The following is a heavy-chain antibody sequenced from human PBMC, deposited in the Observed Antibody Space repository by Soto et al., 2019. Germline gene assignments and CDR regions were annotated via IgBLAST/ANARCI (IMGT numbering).Heavy chain of an antibody. D-gene: IGHD5-12*01. Sequence: QVQLVQSGAEVKKPESSVKVCCKAPGGTFSTYAISWVRQAPGQGLEWMGGIIPMFGTANYAQRCQDRVPITADEPTNTVYRELSSWRPEDTAVHFCASRIQRWLRQINNGYADRVQGTLVTVSS. CDR3: ASRIQRWLRQINNGYAD. J-gene: IGHJ4*02. CDR1: GGTFSTYA. V-gene: IGHV1-69*12. CDR2: IIPMFGTA.